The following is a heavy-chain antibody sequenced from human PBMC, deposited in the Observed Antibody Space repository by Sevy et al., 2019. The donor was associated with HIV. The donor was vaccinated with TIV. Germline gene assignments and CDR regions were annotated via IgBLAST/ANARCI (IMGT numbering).Heavy chain of an antibody. CDR2: IYTSGST. D-gene: IGHD2-2*01. Sequence: SETLSLTCTVSGGSISSYYWSWIRQPAGKGLEWIGRIYTSGSTNYNPSLKSRVTMSVDTSKNRFSLKLSSVTAADTAVYYCARSTGYCSSTSCPYYYYYGMDVWGQGTTVTVSS. J-gene: IGHJ6*02. V-gene: IGHV4-4*07. CDR1: GGSISSYY. CDR3: ARSTGYCSSTSCPYYYYYGMDV.